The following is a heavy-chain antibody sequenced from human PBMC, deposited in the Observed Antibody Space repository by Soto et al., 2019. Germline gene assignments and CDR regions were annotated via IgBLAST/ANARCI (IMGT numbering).Heavy chain of an antibody. Sequence: QVQLVQSGAEVKKPGSSVKVSCKASGGTFSSYAISWVRQAPGQGLEWMGGIIPIFGTANYAQKVQGRVTITTDESTSTAYLELSSLRSEDTAVYYCARVTPPGPAAHQFDPWGQGTLVTVSS. J-gene: IGHJ5*02. D-gene: IGHD2-2*01. CDR3: ARVTPPGPAAHQFDP. V-gene: IGHV1-69*05. CDR2: IIPIFGTA. CDR1: GGTFSSYA.